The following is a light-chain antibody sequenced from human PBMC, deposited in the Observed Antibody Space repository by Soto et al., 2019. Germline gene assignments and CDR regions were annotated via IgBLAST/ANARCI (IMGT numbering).Light chain of an antibody. V-gene: IGKV1-39*01. J-gene: IGKJ3*01. CDR2: AAS. CDR3: QQSYSTPVFT. Sequence: DIQMTQSPSSLSASVGDRVTITCRASQSISSYLNWYQQKQGKAPKLLIYAASSLQSGVPPRFSGSESGSDLTLTISSLHSEDFATYYCQQSYSTPVFTFGPGTKVDIK. CDR1: QSISSY.